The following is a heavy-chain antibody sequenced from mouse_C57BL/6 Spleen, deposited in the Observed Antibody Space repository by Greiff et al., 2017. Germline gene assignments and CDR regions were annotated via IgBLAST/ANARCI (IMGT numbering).Heavy chain of an antibody. J-gene: IGHJ2*01. Sequence: VQLKESGPELVKPGDSVKISCKASGYSFTGYFMNWVMQSPGKSLEWIGRINPYNGDTFYNQKFKGKATLTVDKSSSTAHMELRSLTSEDSAVYYCARGDDYDYFDYWGQGTTLTVSS. CDR3: ARGDDYDYFDY. CDR1: GYSFTGYF. CDR2: INPYNGDT. D-gene: IGHD2-4*01. V-gene: IGHV1-20*01.